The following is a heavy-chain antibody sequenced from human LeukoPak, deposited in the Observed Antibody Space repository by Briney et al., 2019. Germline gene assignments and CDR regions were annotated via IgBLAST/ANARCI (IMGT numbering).Heavy chain of an antibody. CDR1: GFTFSSYW. V-gene: IGHV3-74*01. D-gene: IGHD6-19*01. CDR3: AKDAWYSSGWYFFDN. J-gene: IGHJ4*02. CDR2: IDSDGSGT. Sequence: GGSLRLSCAASGFTFSSYWMHWVRQVPGKGLVWVSHIDSDGSGTTYADSVKGRFTISRDNARNTLYLQMNSLRAEDTALYYCAKDAWYSSGWYFFDNWGQGTLVTVSS.